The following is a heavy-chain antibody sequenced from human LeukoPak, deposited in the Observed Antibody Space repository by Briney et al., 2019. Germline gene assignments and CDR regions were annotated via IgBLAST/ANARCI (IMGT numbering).Heavy chain of an antibody. CDR3: ARFGPDAFDI. Sequence: GRSLRLSCAASGFTFSSYGMHWVRQAPGKGLEWVAVIWYDGSNKYYADSVKGRFTISRENANNSLYLQMNSLRGGDTAVYYCARFGPDAFDIWGPGTMVTVSS. V-gene: IGHV3-33*01. CDR1: GFTFSSYG. CDR2: IWYDGSNK. J-gene: IGHJ3*02. D-gene: IGHD3-16*01.